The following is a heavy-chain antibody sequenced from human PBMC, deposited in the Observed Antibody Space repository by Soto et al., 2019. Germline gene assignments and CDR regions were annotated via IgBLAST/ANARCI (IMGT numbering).Heavy chain of an antibody. Sequence: SETLSLTCTVSGGSISSSSYYWGWIRQPPGKGLEWIGRIYYSGSTYYNPSLKRRVTISLDTSKNQFSLKLSSVTAADTAVYYCARDHGGWFDAFDIWGQGTMVTVSS. CDR3: ARDHGGWFDAFDI. V-gene: IGHV4-39*07. D-gene: IGHD2-15*01. CDR1: GGSISSSSYY. J-gene: IGHJ3*02. CDR2: IYYSGST.